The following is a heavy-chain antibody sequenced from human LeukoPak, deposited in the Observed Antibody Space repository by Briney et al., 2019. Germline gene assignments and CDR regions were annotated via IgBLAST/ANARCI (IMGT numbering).Heavy chain of an antibody. J-gene: IGHJ3*02. CDR3: ARDLPWYSGSYQAAFDI. D-gene: IGHD1-26*01. V-gene: IGHV3-7*01. Sequence: PGGSLRLSCAASGFTFGSYWMSWGRQAPGKGLEWVANIKQDGSEKYYVDSVRGRFTISRDNAKNSLYLHMSSLRAEDTAVYYCARDLPWYSGSYQAAFDIWGQGTMVTVSS. CDR1: GFTFGSYW. CDR2: IKQDGSEK.